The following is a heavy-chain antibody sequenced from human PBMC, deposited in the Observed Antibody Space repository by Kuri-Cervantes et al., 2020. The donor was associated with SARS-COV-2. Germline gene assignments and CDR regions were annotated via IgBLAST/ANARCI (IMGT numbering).Heavy chain of an antibody. D-gene: IGHD1-1*01. Sequence: GGSLRLSCAASGFTFSNYDLHWVRQAPGKGLEYVSAISNNGDSTYYAASVKGRFTLSRDNAKNMLFLQMNSLRAEDTAVYYCVRDGDHWNFDYWGQGTLVTVSS. J-gene: IGHJ4*02. CDR3: VRDGDHWNFDY. V-gene: IGHV3-64*04. CDR1: GFTFSNYD. CDR2: ISNNGDST.